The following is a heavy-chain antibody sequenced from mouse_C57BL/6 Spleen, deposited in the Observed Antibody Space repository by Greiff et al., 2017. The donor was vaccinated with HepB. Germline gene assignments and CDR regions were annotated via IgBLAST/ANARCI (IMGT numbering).Heavy chain of an antibody. CDR3: ARGDGYDWYFDV. Sequence: QVQLQQLGAELVRPGSSVKLSCKASGYTFTSYWMDWVKQRPGQGLEWIGNIYPSDSETHYNQKFKDKATLTVDKSSSTAYMQLSSLTSEDSAVYYCARGDGYDWYFDVWGTGTTVTVSS. D-gene: IGHD2-2*01. J-gene: IGHJ1*03. CDR2: IYPSDSET. CDR1: GYTFTSYW. V-gene: IGHV1-61*01.